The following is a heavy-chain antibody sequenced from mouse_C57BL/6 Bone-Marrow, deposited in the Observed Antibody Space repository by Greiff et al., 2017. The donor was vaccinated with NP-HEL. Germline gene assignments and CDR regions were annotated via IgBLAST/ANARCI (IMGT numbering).Heavy chain of an antibody. CDR2: IWGDGST. Sequence: VKVVESGPGLVAPSQSLSITCTVSGFSLTSYGVSWVRQPPGKGLEWLGVIWGDGSTNYPSALISRLSISKDNSTSQVFLKLNSLQTDDTATYYCAKASYGSSSSWFAYWGQGTLVTVSA. CDR3: AKASYGSSSSWFAY. V-gene: IGHV2-3*01. CDR1: GFSLTSYG. J-gene: IGHJ3*01. D-gene: IGHD1-1*01.